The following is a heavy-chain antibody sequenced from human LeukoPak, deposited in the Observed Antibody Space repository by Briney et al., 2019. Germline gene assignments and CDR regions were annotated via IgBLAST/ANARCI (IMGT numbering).Heavy chain of an antibody. CDR1: GYTFTGYY. J-gene: IGHJ4*02. Sequence: ASVKVSCKASGYTFTGYYMHWARQAPGQGLEWMGWINPNSGGTNYAQKVQGRVTMTRDTSISTAYMELSMLRSDDTAVYYCARDKGRYFDWISHYFDYWGQGTLVTVSS. V-gene: IGHV1-2*02. CDR2: INPNSGGT. D-gene: IGHD3-9*01. CDR3: ARDKGRYFDWISHYFDY.